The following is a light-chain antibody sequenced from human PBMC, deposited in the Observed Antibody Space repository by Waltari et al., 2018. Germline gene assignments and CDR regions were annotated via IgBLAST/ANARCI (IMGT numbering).Light chain of an antibody. Sequence: EIVLTQSPGTLSLSPGERATLSCRASQSVGTPVTWYQQKPGQAPRLLIYDVSSRATAIPDRFSGSGSGTDFTLTISSLEPEDFAVYYCHQRSSWPRTFGQGTKVELK. J-gene: IGKJ1*01. V-gene: IGKV3-11*01. CDR3: HQRSSWPRT. CDR1: QSVGTP. CDR2: DVS.